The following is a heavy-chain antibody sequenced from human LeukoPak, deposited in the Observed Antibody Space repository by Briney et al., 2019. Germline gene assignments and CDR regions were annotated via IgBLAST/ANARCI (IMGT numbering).Heavy chain of an antibody. D-gene: IGHD2-2*02. V-gene: IGHV4-34*01. CDR3: ARGRPRLCPYCSSTSCYTY. Sequence: SETLSLTCAVYGGSFSGYYWSLIRQPPGKGLEWIGEINHSGSTNYNPSLKSRVTISVDTSKNQFSLKLSSVTAADTAVYYCARGRPRLCPYCSSTSCYTYWGQGTLVTVSS. CDR2: INHSGST. CDR1: GGSFSGYY. J-gene: IGHJ4*02.